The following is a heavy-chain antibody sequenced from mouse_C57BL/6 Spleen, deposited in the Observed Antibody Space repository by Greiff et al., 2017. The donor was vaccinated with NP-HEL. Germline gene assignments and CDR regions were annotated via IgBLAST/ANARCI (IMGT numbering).Heavy chain of an antibody. CDR1: GYSFTDYN. J-gene: IGHJ1*03. CDR3: ARGPYYYGSRGDWYFDV. CDR2: INPNYGTT. Sequence: EVQVVESGPELVKPGASVKISCKASGYSFTDYNMNWVKQSNGKSLEWIGVINPNYGTTSYNQKFKGKATLTVDQSSSTAYMQLNSLTSEDSAVYYCARGPYYYGSRGDWYFDVWDTGTTVTVSS. D-gene: IGHD1-1*01. V-gene: IGHV1-39*01.